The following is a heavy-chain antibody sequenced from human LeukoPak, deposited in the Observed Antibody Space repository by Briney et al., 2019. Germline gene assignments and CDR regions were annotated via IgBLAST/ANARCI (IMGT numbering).Heavy chain of an antibody. D-gene: IGHD2-15*01. V-gene: IGHV5-10-1*01. CDR3: ARLRYCSGGSSYKGPHYFDY. J-gene: IGHJ4*02. Sequence: GESLKISCKGSGYSFTSYWMSWVRQMPGKGLEWMGWIDPSDSYTNYSPSFQGRVTISADKSISTAYLQWSSLKASDTAMYYCARLRYCSGGSSYKGPHYFDYWGQGNLVTVSS. CDR1: GYSFTSYW. CDR2: IDPSDSYT.